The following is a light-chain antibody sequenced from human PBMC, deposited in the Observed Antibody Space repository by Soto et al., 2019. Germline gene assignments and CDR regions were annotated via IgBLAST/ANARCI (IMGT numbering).Light chain of an antibody. V-gene: IGLV2-14*01. CDR3: SSYTTSTSFIL. CDR1: SSDIGNNDF. Sequence: QSALTQPASVSGSTGQSITISCTGTSSDIGNNDFVSWYQQVPGTAPKAMIYEVSSRPSGVSNRFSGSKSGNTASLTISGLQAEDEGYYYCSSYTTSTSFILFGGGTKLTVL. J-gene: IGLJ2*01. CDR2: EVS.